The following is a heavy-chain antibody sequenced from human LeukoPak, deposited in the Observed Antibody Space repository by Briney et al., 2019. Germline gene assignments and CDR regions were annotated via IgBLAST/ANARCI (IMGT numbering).Heavy chain of an antibody. D-gene: IGHD1-26*01. CDR1: GGSISSSSYY. CDR3: ARPYSTQVGASYYFDY. Sequence: SETLSLTCTVSGGSISSSSYYWGWIRQPPGKGLEWIGSIYYSGSTYYNPSLKSRVTISVDTSKNQFSLKLSSVTAADTAVYYCARPYSTQVGASYYFDYWGQGTLVTVSS. CDR2: IYYSGST. V-gene: IGHV4-39*01. J-gene: IGHJ4*02.